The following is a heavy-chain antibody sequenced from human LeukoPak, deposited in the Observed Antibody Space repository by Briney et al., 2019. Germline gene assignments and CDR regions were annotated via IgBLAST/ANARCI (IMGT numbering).Heavy chain of an antibody. D-gene: IGHD6-19*01. CDR2: ISGSGGST. Sequence: GGSLRLSCAASGLTFSSYAMSWVRQAPGKGLEWVSAISGSGGSTYYADSVKGRFTISRDNAKNSLYLQMNSLRAEDTAVYYCARVAKGIAVAGPGYWGQGTLVTVSS. V-gene: IGHV3-23*01. J-gene: IGHJ4*02. CDR1: GLTFSSYA. CDR3: ARVAKGIAVAGPGY.